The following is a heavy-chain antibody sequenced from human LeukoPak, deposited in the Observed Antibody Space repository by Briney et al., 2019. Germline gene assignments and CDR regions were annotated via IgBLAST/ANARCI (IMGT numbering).Heavy chain of an antibody. V-gene: IGHV4-61*01. J-gene: IGHJ5*02. D-gene: IGHD3-22*01. CDR2: IYYSGST. CDR3: AGIMYYCDRTRWFDP. CDR1: GGSVSSGSYY. Sequence: SETLSLTCTVSGGSVSSGSYYWSWIRQPPGKGLEWIGYIYYSGSTNSNPSLKSRVNISVDTSKTQFSLKLSSVTAADTAVDYCAGIMYYCDRTRWFDPWGQGTLVTVSS.